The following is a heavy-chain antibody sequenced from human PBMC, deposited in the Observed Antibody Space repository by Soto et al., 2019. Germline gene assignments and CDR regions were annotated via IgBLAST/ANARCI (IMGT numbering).Heavy chain of an antibody. CDR2: IIPIFGTA. CDR1: GGTFSSYA. D-gene: IGHD6-19*01. J-gene: IGHJ6*02. CDR3: ARAVAGGVYYYYGMDV. Sequence: QVQLVQSGAEVKKPGSSVKVSCKASGGTFSSYAINWVRQAPGQGLEWMGGIIPIFGTADYAQKFQGRVTITADESTSIAYMELSSLRSEDTAVYYCARAVAGGVYYYYGMDVWGQGTTVTVSS. V-gene: IGHV1-69*12.